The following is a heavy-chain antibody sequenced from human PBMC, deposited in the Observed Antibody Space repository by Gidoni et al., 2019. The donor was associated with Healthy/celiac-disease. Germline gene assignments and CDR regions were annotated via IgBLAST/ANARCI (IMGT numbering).Heavy chain of an antibody. CDR2: INPSGGRT. J-gene: IGHJ4*02. V-gene: IGHV1-46*01. CDR3: ARDGPPHCSGTSCYAPYYFDY. D-gene: IGHD2-2*01. Sequence: QVQLVQSGAEVKKPGASVKISCKASGYTFTSHFMHWVRQAPGQGLEWMGIINPSGGRTSYAQKFQGRVTMTRDTSTSTVHMELSSLSSEDTALYYCARDGPPHCSGTSCYAPYYFDYWGQGTLVTVSS. CDR1: GYTFTSHF.